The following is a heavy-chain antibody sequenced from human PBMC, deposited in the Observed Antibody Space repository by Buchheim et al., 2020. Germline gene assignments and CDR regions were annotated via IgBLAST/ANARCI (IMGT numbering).Heavy chain of an antibody. V-gene: IGHV4-34*01. CDR1: GGSFSGYY. CDR2: INHSGST. CDR3: ARGGYYYDSSGYYYY. Sequence: QVQLQQWGAGLLKPSETLSLTCAVYGGSFSGYYWSWIRQPPGKGLEWIGEINHSGSTNYNPSLKSRVTISVDTSKNQFSLKLSSVTAADTAVYYCARGGYYYDSSGYYYYWGQGTL. D-gene: IGHD3-22*01. J-gene: IGHJ4*02.